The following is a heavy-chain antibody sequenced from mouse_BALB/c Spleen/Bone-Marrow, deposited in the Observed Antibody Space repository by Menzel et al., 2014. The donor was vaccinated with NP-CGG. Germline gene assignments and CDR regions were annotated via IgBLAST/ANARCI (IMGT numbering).Heavy chain of an antibody. CDR3: ARGDKGDYFDY. CDR2: IHPNSGNT. V-gene: IGHV1S130*01. Sequence: VQLVESGSVLVRPGASVKLSCKASGYTFTSSWMHWAKQRPGQGLEWIGEIHPNSGNTNYHEKFKGKATLTVDTSSSTANVELSSLTSEDSAVYYCARGDKGDYFDYWGQGTTLTVAT. CDR1: GYTFTSSW. J-gene: IGHJ2*01.